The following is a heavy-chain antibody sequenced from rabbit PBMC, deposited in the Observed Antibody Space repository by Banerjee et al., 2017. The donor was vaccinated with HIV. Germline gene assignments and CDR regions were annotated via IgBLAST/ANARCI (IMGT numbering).Heavy chain of an antibody. V-gene: IGHV1S45*01. D-gene: IGHD2-1*01. Sequence: QEQLEESGGDLVKPEGSLTLTCTASGFSFSNKYEMCWVRQAPGKGLEWIACINPSSGNTVYASWAKGRFTISKTSSTTVTLQMTSLTAADTATYFCARNDYGDYAYYFNLWGPGTLVTVS. CDR1: GFSFSNKYE. J-gene: IGHJ4*01. CDR3: ARNDYGDYAYYFNL. CDR2: INPSSGNT.